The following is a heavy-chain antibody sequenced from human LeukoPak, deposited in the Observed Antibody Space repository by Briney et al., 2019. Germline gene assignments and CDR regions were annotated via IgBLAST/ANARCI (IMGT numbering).Heavy chain of an antibody. CDR1: GFTFDDYA. Sequence: GRSLRLSCAASGFTFDDYAMHWVRHAPGKGLEWVSGISWNSGSIGYADSVKGRFTISRDNAKNSLYPQMNSLRAEDTALYYCAKDKTGGSSSYLDYWGQGTLVTVSS. V-gene: IGHV3-9*01. D-gene: IGHD6-13*01. J-gene: IGHJ4*02. CDR2: ISWNSGSI. CDR3: AKDKTGGSSSYLDY.